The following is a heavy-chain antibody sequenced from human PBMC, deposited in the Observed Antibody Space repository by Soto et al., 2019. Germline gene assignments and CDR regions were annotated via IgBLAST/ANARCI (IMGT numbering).Heavy chain of an antibody. V-gene: IGHV4-39*07. CDR2: IYYSGTT. CDR1: GGSIRSSSNF. Sequence: PSETLSLTCTVSGGSIRSSSNFWCCIRQPPGKGLEWIGCIYYSGTTYYNPSLKSRVTISVDTSKNQFSLKLSSVTAADTAVYYCARADKYYDFWSGPLWGQGTLVTVSS. J-gene: IGHJ4*02. CDR3: ARADKYYDFWSGPL. D-gene: IGHD3-3*01.